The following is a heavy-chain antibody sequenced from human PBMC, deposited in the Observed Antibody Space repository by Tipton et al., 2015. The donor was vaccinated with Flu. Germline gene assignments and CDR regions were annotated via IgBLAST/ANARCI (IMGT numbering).Heavy chain of an antibody. CDR3: ARRSAGIDYDFWSGSGWFDP. Sequence: TLSLTCTVSGGSISSSSYYWGWIRQPPGKGLEWIGSIYYSGSTYYNPSLKSRVTISVDTSKNQFSLKLSSVTAADTAVYYCARRSAGIDYDFWSGSGWFDPWGQGTLVTVSS. D-gene: IGHD3-3*01. CDR2: IYYSGST. CDR1: GGSISSSSYY. J-gene: IGHJ5*02. V-gene: IGHV4-39*01.